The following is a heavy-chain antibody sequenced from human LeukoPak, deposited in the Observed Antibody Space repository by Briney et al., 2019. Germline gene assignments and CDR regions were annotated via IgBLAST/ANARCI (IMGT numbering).Heavy chain of an antibody. CDR3: ARTGYYCSSTSCYLGYYYYYMDV. V-gene: IGHV3-74*01. CDR2: INSDGSST. CDR1: GFTFSSYW. D-gene: IGHD2-2*01. Sequence: GGSLRLSCAGSGFTFSSYWMHWVRQAPGKGLVWVSRINSDGSSTSYADSVKGRFTISRDNAKNTLYLQMNSLRAEDTAVYYCARTGYYCSSTSCYLGYYYYYMDVWGKGTTVTVSS. J-gene: IGHJ6*03.